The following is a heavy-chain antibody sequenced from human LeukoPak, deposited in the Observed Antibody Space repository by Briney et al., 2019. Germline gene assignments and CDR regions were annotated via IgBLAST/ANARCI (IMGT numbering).Heavy chain of an antibody. J-gene: IGHJ4*02. V-gene: IGHV3-15*01. D-gene: IGHD3-22*01. CDR2: IKSKTDGGTT. CDR1: GFTFSSYN. Sequence: PGGSLRLSCAASGFTFSSYNMSWVRQAPGKGLEWVGRIKSKTDGGTTDYAAPVKGRFTISRDDSKNTLYLQMNSLKTEDTAVYYCTTDRYYYDSSGYYFDYWGQGTLVTVSS. CDR3: TTDRYYYDSSGYYFDY.